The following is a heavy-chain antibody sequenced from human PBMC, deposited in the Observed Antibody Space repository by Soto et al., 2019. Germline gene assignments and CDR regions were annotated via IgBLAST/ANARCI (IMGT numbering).Heavy chain of an antibody. CDR3: AKALGRDFSDFDS. J-gene: IGHJ4*02. Sequence: PGGSLRLSCAASGFTFGGYAVSWVRQAPGKGLEWVSAISGSGGITYYADSVKGRFTISRDNSKNTLYRQMNSLRAEDTAVYYCAKALGRDFSDFDSWGQGTQVTVSS. CDR2: ISGSGGIT. CDR1: GFTFGGYA. D-gene: IGHD3-10*01. V-gene: IGHV3-23*01.